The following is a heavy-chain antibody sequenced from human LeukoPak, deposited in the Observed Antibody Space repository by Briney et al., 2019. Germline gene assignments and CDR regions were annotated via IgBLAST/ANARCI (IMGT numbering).Heavy chain of an antibody. Sequence: QPGRSLRLSCAASGFTFSSCEMNWVRQAPGKGLEWLSYISNSGSSKYYADSVRGRFTISRDNAKNSLYLQMNSLRAEDTAVYYCARARVPGELNYWGQGTLVTVSS. J-gene: IGHJ4*02. CDR2: ISNSGSSK. CDR3: ARARVPGELNY. D-gene: IGHD3-10*01. V-gene: IGHV3-48*03. CDR1: GFTFSSCE.